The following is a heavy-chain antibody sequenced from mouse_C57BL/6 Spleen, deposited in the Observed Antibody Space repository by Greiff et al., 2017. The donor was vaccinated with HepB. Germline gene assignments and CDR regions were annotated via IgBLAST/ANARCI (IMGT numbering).Heavy chain of an antibody. Sequence: VQLQQSGPELVKPGASVKIPCKASGYTFTDYNMDWVKQSHGKSLEWIGDINPNNGGTIYNQKFKGKATLTVDKSSSTAYMELRSLTSEDTAVYYCERGDCYGSRGGYAMDYWGQGTSVTVSS. D-gene: IGHD1-1*01. CDR2: INPNNGGT. V-gene: IGHV1-18*01. CDR1: GYTFTDYN. J-gene: IGHJ4*01. CDR3: ERGDCYGSRGGYAMDY.